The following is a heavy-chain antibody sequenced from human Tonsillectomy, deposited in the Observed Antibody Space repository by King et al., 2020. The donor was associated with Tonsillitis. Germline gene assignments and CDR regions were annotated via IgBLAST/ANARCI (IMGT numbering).Heavy chain of an antibody. V-gene: IGHV2-26*01. Sequence: TLKESGPVLVKPTETLTLTCTVSGFSLSNARMGVSWIRQPPGKALEWLAHIFSNDEKSYSTSLKSRLTISKDTSKSQVVLTMTNMDPVDTATYYCARIWIAAAGTRGHFDYWGQGTLVTVSS. D-gene: IGHD6-13*01. J-gene: IGHJ4*02. CDR3: ARIWIAAAGTRGHFDY. CDR2: IFSNDEK. CDR1: GFSLSNARMG.